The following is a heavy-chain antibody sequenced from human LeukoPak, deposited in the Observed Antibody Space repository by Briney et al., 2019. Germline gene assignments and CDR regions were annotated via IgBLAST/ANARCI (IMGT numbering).Heavy chain of an antibody. CDR1: GFTFSSYA. Sequence: PGGSLRLSCAASGFTFSSYAMHWVRQAPGNGLEWVAVISHDGVNEYYADSVKGRFTISRDNSKSTLYLQMNSLRAEDTAVYYCATVGSNYYSYAMDVWGQGTTVTVSS. CDR3: ATVGSNYYSYAMDV. V-gene: IGHV3-30*14. J-gene: IGHJ6*02. CDR2: ISHDGVNE.